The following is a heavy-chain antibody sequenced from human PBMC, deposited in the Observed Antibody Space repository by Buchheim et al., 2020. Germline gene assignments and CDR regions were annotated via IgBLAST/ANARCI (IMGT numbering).Heavy chain of an antibody. Sequence: QVQLQQWGAGLLKPSETLSLTCAVYGGSFSGYYWSWIRQPPGKGLAWIGEINHSGSTNYNPSLKSRVTISVDTSKNQFSLKLSSVTAADTAVYYCARDTPYYYGSGSPLDYWGQGTL. CDR1: GGSFSGYY. V-gene: IGHV4-34*01. CDR3: ARDTPYYYGSGSPLDY. CDR2: INHSGST. J-gene: IGHJ4*02. D-gene: IGHD3-10*01.